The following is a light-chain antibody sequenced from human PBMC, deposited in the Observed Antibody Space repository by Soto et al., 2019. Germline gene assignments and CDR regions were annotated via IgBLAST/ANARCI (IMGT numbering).Light chain of an antibody. V-gene: IGKV3-15*01. Sequence: EIVVTQSPATLSVSPGERATLSCRASQSVSSNLAWYQQTPGQAPRLLIYDASTRATGIPARFSGSGSGTEFTLTISSLQPEDVATYYCQKYNSAPPWTFGQGTKVDIK. J-gene: IGKJ1*01. CDR3: QKYNSAPPWT. CDR1: QSVSSN. CDR2: DAS.